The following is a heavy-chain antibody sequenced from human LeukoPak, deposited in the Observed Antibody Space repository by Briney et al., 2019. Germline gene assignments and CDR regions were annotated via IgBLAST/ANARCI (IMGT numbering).Heavy chain of an antibody. CDR2: IYYSGST. CDR3: ARRGLIDY. V-gene: IGHV4-39*01. Sequence: SETLSPTCTVSGGSISGSFYYWGWIRQPPGKGLEWIGSIYYSGSTYYNPSLKGRVTISVDTSKNQFSLNLSSVTAADTAVYYCARRGLIDYWGQGTLVTVSS. J-gene: IGHJ4*02. CDR1: GGSISGSFYY. D-gene: IGHD3/OR15-3a*01.